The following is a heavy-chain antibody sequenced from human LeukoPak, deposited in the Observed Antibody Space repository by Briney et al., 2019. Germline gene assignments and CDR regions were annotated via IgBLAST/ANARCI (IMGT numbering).Heavy chain of an antibody. J-gene: IGHJ4*02. V-gene: IGHV4-59*01. Sequence: PSETLSLTCTVSGGPISGYYWNWIRQPPGKGLEWIGYIYYSGSTNCNPSLKSRVTISLDTPNNQFSLKLSSVTAADTAVYYCARSIGWPFDFWGQGTLVTVSS. D-gene: IGHD6-19*01. CDR1: GGPISGYY. CDR3: ARSIGWPFDF. CDR2: IYYSGST.